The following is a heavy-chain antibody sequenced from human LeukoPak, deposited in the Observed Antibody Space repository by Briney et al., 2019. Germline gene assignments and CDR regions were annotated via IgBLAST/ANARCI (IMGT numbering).Heavy chain of an antibody. Sequence: GRSLRLSCAASGFTFDDYAMHWVRQAPGKGLEWVSGISWNSGSIGYADSVKGRFTISRDNSKNSLYLQMNSLRAEDTAMYYCARLSAMLRGPEPIYYFDYWGQGTLVTVSS. D-gene: IGHD3-10*01. CDR3: ARLSAMLRGPEPIYYFDY. J-gene: IGHJ4*01. CDR2: ISWNSGSI. CDR1: GFTFDDYA. V-gene: IGHV3-9*01.